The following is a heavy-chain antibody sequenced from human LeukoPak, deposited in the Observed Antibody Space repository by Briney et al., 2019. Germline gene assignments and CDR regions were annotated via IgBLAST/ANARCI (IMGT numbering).Heavy chain of an antibody. Sequence: GGSLRLSCAAAGFTVSSYGMHWVSQAPGKGLEWVAVISYDGSNKYYADSVKGRFTISRDNSKNTLYLQMNSLRAEDTAVYYCAKDPYSGSYYGGSYFDYWGQGTLVTVSS. V-gene: IGHV3-30*18. J-gene: IGHJ4*02. CDR1: GFTVSSYG. CDR2: ISYDGSNK. CDR3: AKDPYSGSYYGGSYFDY. D-gene: IGHD1-26*01.